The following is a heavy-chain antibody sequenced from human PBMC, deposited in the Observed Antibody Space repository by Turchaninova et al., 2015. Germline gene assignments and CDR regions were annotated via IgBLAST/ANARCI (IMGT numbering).Heavy chain of an antibody. CDR1: GYSISSGDD. J-gene: IGHJ4*02. CDR2: IYHSGST. CDR3: ARGGRGTSGNDY. D-gene: IGHD1-1*01. Sequence: QVQLQESGPGLVKPSETLSLTCPVSGYSISSGDDWGWIRQPPGKGVEYIGRIYHSGSTFYNPSLKSRVTISVDTPMNQFSLRLRCVTAADTAVYYCARGGRGTSGNDYWGQGTLVTVSS. V-gene: IGHV4-38-2*02.